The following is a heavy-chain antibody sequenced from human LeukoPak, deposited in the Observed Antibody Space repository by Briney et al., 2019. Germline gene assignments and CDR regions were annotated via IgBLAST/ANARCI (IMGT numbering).Heavy chain of an antibody. CDR1: GGSISSYY. Sequence: SETLSLTCTVSGGSISSYYWSWIRQPPGKGLEWIGYIYYSGSTNYNPSLKSRVTMSVDTSKNQFSLKLSSVTAAGTAVYYCARDGVVRGVIGEWGQGTLVTVSS. D-gene: IGHD3-10*01. CDR2: IYYSGST. J-gene: IGHJ4*02. CDR3: ARDGVVRGVIGE. V-gene: IGHV4-59*12.